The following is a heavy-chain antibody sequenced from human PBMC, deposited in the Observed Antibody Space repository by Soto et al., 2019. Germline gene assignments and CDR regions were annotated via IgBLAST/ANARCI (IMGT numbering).Heavy chain of an antibody. CDR2: IYYSGST. J-gene: IGHJ6*02. V-gene: IGHV4-39*01. D-gene: IGHD2-21*02. CDR1: GGSISSSSYY. CDR3: ARRDYCGGGCYSGGGYYYGMDV. Sequence: PSETLSLTCTVSGGSISSSSYYWGWIRQPPGKGLEWIGSIYYSGSTYYNPSLKSRVTISVDTSKNQFSLKLSSVTAADTAVYYCARRDYCGGGCYSGGGYYYGMDVWGQGTTVTVS.